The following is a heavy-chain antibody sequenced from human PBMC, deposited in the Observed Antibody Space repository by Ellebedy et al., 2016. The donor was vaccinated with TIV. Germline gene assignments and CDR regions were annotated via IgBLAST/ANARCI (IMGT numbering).Heavy chain of an antibody. CDR2: INQDGSEI. Sequence: GGSLRLXXAASEITFSVHRMNWVRQAPGKGLEWVANINQDGSEINYLDSVKGRFTISRDNAKNSVSLQMNSLRAEDTAVYYCARRNDFDIWGQGTMVTVSS. V-gene: IGHV3-7*01. CDR1: EITFSVHR. CDR3: ARRNDFDI. J-gene: IGHJ3*02.